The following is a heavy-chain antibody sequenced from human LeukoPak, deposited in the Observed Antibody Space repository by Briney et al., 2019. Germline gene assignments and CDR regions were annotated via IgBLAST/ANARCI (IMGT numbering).Heavy chain of an antibody. J-gene: IGHJ3*02. D-gene: IGHD3-22*01. CDR2: ISSSSSYI. V-gene: IGHV3-21*01. CDR3: TGEDYDSSGYSDAFDI. Sequence: GGSLRLSCAASGFTFSSYSMNWVRQAPGKGLEWVSSISSSSSYIYYADSVKGRFTISRDNAKNSLYLQMNSLRAEDTAVYYCTGEDYDSSGYSDAFDIWGQGTMVTVSS. CDR1: GFTFSSYS.